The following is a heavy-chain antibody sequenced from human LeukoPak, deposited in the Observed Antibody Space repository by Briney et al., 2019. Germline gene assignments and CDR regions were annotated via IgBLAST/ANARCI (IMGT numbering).Heavy chain of an antibody. CDR2: FDPEDGET. J-gene: IGHJ4*02. Sequence: ASVKVSCKGSGYTLTELSMHWVRQAPGKGLEWMGGFDPEDGETIYAQKFQGRVTMTEDTSTDTAYMELSSLRSEDTAVYYCATESYYYDSSGYKDWGQGTLVTVSS. D-gene: IGHD3-22*01. CDR3: ATESYYYDSSGYKD. V-gene: IGHV1-24*01. CDR1: GYTLTELS.